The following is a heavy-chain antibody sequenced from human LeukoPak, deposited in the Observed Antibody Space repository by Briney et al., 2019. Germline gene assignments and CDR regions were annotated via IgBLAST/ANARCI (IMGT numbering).Heavy chain of an antibody. CDR1: GFTFSSYG. CDR3: AKGPICSGGSCYGSYFDY. V-gene: IGHV3-30*18. CDR2: ISYDGSNK. D-gene: IGHD2-15*01. Sequence: GRSLRLSCAASGFTFSSYGMHWVRQAPGKGLEWVAVISYDGSNKYYADSVKARFTISRDNSKNTLYLQMNSLRAEDTAVYYCAKGPICSGGSCYGSYFDYWGQGTLVTVSS. J-gene: IGHJ4*02.